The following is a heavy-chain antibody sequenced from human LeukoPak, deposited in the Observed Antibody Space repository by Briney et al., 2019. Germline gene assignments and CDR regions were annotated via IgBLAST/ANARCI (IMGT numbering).Heavy chain of an antibody. CDR2: IYSSGST. D-gene: IGHD6-13*01. CDR3: AREYSSSWYSINAFDI. Sequence: SETLSLTCTVSGGSVNSGSYYWSWIRQPPGKGLEWIGYIYSSGSTNYNPSLKSRVTISVDTSKNQFSLKLSSVTAADTAVYYCAREYSSSWYSINAFDIWGQGTMVTVSS. J-gene: IGHJ3*02. V-gene: IGHV4-61*01. CDR1: GGSVNSGSYY.